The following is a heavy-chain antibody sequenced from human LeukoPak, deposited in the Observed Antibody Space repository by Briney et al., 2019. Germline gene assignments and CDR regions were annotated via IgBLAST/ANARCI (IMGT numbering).Heavy chain of an antibody. J-gene: IGHJ4*02. Sequence: ASVTVSCKASGYSFTNYYIHWVRQAPGQGLEWLGLINPAGAKTTYSQKPQGRVSVTRDMSTNSVRLELSSLKPEDTAVYYCARSRAYYFDYWGQGTLVTVFS. CDR2: INPAGAKT. V-gene: IGHV1-46*01. CDR1: GYSFTNYY. CDR3: ARSRAYYFDY.